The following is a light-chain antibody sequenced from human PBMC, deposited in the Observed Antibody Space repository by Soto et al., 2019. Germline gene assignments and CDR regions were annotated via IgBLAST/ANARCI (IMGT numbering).Light chain of an antibody. CDR3: QQYNNWPRT. CDR1: QSVSSN. CDR2: DAY. J-gene: IGKJ1*01. V-gene: IGKV3-15*01. Sequence: EIIMTQSPAPLSVSPVERATLSCRASQSVSSNVAWYQQTRGQAPRLLMFDAYTRATGIPARFSGSGSGTEFTLTISSLQSEDSAIYYCQQYNNWPRTFGQGTKVDIK.